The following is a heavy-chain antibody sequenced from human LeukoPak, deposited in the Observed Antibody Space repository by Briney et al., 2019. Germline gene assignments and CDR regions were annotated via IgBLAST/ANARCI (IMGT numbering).Heavy chain of an antibody. CDR1: GFMFSSYW. CDR3: ARGGRTNWFDP. CDR2: ISSSSSYI. V-gene: IGHV3-21*01. D-gene: IGHD2-15*01. J-gene: IGHJ5*02. Sequence: GGSLRLSCAASGFMFSSYWMSWVRQAPGKGLEWVSSISSSSSYIYYADSVKGRFTISRDNAKNSLYLQMNSLRAEDTAVYYCARGGRTNWFDPWGQGTLVTVSS.